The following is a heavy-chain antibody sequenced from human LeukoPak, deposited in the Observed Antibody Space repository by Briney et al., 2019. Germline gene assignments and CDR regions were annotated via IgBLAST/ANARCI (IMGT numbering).Heavy chain of an antibody. Sequence: PSETLSLTCTVSGGSISSGSYYWSWIRQPAGKGLEWIGSIYHSGSTYYNPSLKSRVTISVDTSKNQFSLKLSSVTAADTAVYYCARGGVGKLELRDWGQGTLVTVSS. J-gene: IGHJ4*02. D-gene: IGHD1-7*01. CDR3: ARGGVGKLELRD. V-gene: IGHV4-39*07. CDR2: IYHSGST. CDR1: GGSISSGSYY.